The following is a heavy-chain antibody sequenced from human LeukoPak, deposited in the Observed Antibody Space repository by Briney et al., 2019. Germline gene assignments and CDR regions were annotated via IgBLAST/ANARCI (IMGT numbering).Heavy chain of an antibody. V-gene: IGHV1-18*01. Sequence: GASVKVSCKASGYTFTSFGINWVRQAPGQGLEWMGWIRTYNGNTNYAQKLQGRVTMTTDTSTSTAYMELSSLRSEDTAVYYCATDVPSAWYSEYFHHWGQGTLVTVSS. CDR1: GYTFTSFG. D-gene: IGHD6-19*01. CDR2: IRTYNGNT. CDR3: ATDVPSAWYSEYFHH. J-gene: IGHJ1*01.